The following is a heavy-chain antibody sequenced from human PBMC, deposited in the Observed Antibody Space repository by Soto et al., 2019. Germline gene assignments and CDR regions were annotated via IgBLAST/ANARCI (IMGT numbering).Heavy chain of an antibody. CDR3: REEHSFVLGTIFGVVITAPDFYYGMDV. D-gene: IGHD3-3*01. J-gene: IGHJ6*02. Sequence: GGSLRLSCAACGFTFSSYGMRWVRQAPCKGLEWVAVISYDGSNKYYADSVKGRFTISRDNSKNTLYLQMNSLRAEDTAVYYSREEHSFVLGTIFGVVITAPDFYYGMDVWGQGTTVTVSS. V-gene: IGHV3-30*18. CDR2: ISYDGSNK. CDR1: GFTFSSYG.